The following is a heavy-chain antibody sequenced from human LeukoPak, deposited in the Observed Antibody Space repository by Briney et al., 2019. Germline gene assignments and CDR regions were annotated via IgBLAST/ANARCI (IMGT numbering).Heavy chain of an antibody. J-gene: IGHJ3*02. V-gene: IGHV1-18*01. D-gene: IGHD2-15*01. CDR3: ARQYCSGGSCYSFAFGI. Sequence: ASVKVSCKASGYTFTSYGISWVRQAPGQGLEWMGWISAYNGNTNYAQKLQGRVTMTTDTSTSTAYMELRSLRSDDTAVYYCARQYCSGGSCYSFAFGIWGQGTMVTVSS. CDR1: GYTFTSYG. CDR2: ISAYNGNT.